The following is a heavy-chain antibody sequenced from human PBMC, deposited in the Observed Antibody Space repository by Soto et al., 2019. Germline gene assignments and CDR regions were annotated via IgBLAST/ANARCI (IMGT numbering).Heavy chain of an antibody. CDR1: GFTFSSYW. D-gene: IGHD5-18*01. Sequence: GGSPRLSCAASGFTFSSYWMSWVRQAPGKGLEWVANIKQDGSEKYYVDSVKGRFTISRDNAKNSLYLQMNSLRAEDTAVYYCARDRGYSYGFNWFDPWGQGTLVTVSS. CDR3: ARDRGYSYGFNWFDP. CDR2: IKQDGSEK. J-gene: IGHJ5*02. V-gene: IGHV3-7*05.